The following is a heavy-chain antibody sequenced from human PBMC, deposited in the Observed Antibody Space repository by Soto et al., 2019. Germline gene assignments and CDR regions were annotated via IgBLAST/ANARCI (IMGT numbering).Heavy chain of an antibody. J-gene: IGHJ3*02. CDR1: GFTFSSYA. D-gene: IGHD6-13*01. Sequence: GGSLRLSCSASGFTFSSYAMHWVRQAPGKGLEYVSAISSNGGSTYYADSVKGRFTISRDNSKNTLYLQMSSLIAEDVSVYYCVKDQLGTGGAFDIWGQGTMVTVSS. V-gene: IGHV3-64D*06. CDR3: VKDQLGTGGAFDI. CDR2: ISSNGGST.